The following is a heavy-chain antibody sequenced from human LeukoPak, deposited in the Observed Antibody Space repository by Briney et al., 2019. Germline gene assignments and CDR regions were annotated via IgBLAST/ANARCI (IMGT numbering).Heavy chain of an antibody. J-gene: IGHJ3*02. CDR1: GGSISSYY. CDR2: IYYSGST. V-gene: IGHV4-59*01. Sequence: SETLSLTCTVSGGSISSYYWSWIRQPPGKGLEWIGYIYYSGSTNYNPSLKSRVTISVDTSKNQFSLKLSSVTAADTAVYYCAREVEVAGTFDIWGQGTMVTVSS. CDR3: AREVEVAGTFDI.